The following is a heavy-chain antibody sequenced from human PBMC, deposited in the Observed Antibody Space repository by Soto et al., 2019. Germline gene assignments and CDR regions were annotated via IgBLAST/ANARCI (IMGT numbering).Heavy chain of an antibody. Sequence: GASVKVSCKASGYTFTSHYIHWVRQAPGQGLEWVGGIIPIFGTANYAQKFQGRVTITADESTSTAYMELSSLRSEDTAVYYCASSGRDHDSSGLLDYWGQGTLVTVSS. CDR3: ASSGRDHDSSGLLDY. V-gene: IGHV1-69*13. D-gene: IGHD3-22*01. J-gene: IGHJ4*02. CDR1: GYTFTSHY. CDR2: IIPIFGTA.